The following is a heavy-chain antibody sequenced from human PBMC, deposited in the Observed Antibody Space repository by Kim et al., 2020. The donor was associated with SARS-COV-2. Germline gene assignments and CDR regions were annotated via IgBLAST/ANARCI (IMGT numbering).Heavy chain of an antibody. J-gene: IGHJ5*02. V-gene: IGHV5-10-1*01. CDR1: GYSFTSYW. CDR2: IDPSDSYT. CDR3: ARQEKSLGFGERHWFDP. Sequence: GESLKISCKGSGYSFTSYWISWVRQMPGKGLEWMGRIDPSDSYTNYSPSFQGHVTISADKSISTAYLQWSSLKASDTAMYYCARQEKSLGFGERHWFDPWGQGTLVTVSS. D-gene: IGHD3-10*01.